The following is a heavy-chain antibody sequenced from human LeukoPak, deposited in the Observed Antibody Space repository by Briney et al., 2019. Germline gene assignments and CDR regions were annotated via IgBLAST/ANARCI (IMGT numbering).Heavy chain of an antibody. J-gene: IGHJ3*02. D-gene: IGHD2-21*01. CDR2: VDPEDGET. CDR1: GYTFTDYY. Sequence: VASVKVSCKASGYTFTDYYMHWVQQAPGKGLEWMGRVDPEDGETIYAEKFQGRVTITADTSTDTAYMELSNLRSEDTAVYYCATLEPYCGGDCYNAFDIWGQGTMVTVSS. V-gene: IGHV1-69-2*01. CDR3: ATLEPYCGGDCYNAFDI.